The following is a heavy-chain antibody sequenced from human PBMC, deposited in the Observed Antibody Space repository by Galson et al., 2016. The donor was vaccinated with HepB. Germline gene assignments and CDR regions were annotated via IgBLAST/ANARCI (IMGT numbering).Heavy chain of an antibody. CDR2: INQDGNAK. Sequence: SLRPSCAASGFTFSTSWMNWVRQAPGKRLECVANINQDGNAKYYVDSVKGRFTISRDNAKNSLYLQMDTLSVEDTAVYYCRRGASNWGQGTLVTVSS. D-gene: IGHD1-26*01. V-gene: IGHV3-7*04. CDR1: GFTFSTSW. J-gene: IGHJ4*02. CDR3: RRGASN.